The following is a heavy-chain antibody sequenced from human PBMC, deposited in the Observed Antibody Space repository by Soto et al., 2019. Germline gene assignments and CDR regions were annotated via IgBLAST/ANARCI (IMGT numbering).Heavy chain of an antibody. CDR1: VSTSSSYA. J-gene: IGHJ6*01. Sequence: PVGSLRLSWVASVSTSSSYAMSWVREAPVKVPECGLAISGSGGSTYYADSVKGRFTISRDNSKNTLYLQMNSLRAEDTAVYYCAKDIVVVPAAISLYYYYYGMDVWGKGSTVT. D-gene: IGHD2-2*01. V-gene: IGHV3-23*01. CDR3: AKDIVVVPAAISLYYYYYGMDV. CDR2: ISGSGGST.